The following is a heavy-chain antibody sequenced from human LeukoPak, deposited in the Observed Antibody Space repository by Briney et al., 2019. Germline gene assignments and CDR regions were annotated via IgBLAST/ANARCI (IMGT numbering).Heavy chain of an antibody. J-gene: IGHJ5*02. Sequence: GESLKIPCKISGYRLTNNWIGWVRQVPGKGLEWMGLIYSPSFQGQVTLSVDTSISTAYLQLGGLRASDTAIYYCVRFALSSSLDHWGQGTLVTVSS. V-gene: IGHV5-51*01. CDR1: GYRLTNNW. CDR2: IY. D-gene: IGHD6-13*01. CDR3: VRFALSSSLDH.